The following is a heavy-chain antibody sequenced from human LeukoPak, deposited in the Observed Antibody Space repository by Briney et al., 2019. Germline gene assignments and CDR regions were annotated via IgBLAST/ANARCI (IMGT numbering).Heavy chain of an antibody. D-gene: IGHD4/OR15-4a*01. J-gene: IGHJ4*02. V-gene: IGHV3-66*01. CDR1: GFTFSSYS. Sequence: GGSLRLSCAASGFTFSSYSMIWVRQAPGKGLEWVSVIYSGGSTYYADSVKGRFTISRDNSKNTLYLQMNSLRAEDTAVYYCARGTIGTLGYWGQGTLVTGSS. CDR3: ARGTIGTLGY. CDR2: IYSGGST.